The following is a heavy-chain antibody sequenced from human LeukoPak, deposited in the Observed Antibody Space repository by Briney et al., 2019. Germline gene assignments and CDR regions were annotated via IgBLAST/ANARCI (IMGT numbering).Heavy chain of an antibody. CDR1: GFTFSTFG. CDR2: IRYDGNEK. J-gene: IGHJ4*02. CDR3: AKGVSPGKYYNAFDY. V-gene: IGHV3-30*02. D-gene: IGHD3-10*01. Sequence: GGSLRLSCAASGFTFSTFGINWVRQAPGKGLEWVAFIRYDGNEKKYAESVKGRLSISRDNSKNTLYLQVNSLRPEDTAVYYCAKGVSPGKYYNAFDYWGQGTMVAVSP.